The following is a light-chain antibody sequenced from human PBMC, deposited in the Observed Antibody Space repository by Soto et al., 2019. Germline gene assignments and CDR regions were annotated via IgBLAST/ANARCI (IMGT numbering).Light chain of an antibody. J-gene: IGKJ5*01. Sequence: EIVMTQSPATLSVSPGERATLSCRASQSIASNLAWYQQKPGQAPRLLILGASTRATGIPARFSGSGSGTEFTLTISSLQSEDFAVYYCKQYNTWPPFTFGQGTRLEI. CDR2: GAS. V-gene: IGKV3-15*01. CDR1: QSIASN. CDR3: KQYNTWPPFT.